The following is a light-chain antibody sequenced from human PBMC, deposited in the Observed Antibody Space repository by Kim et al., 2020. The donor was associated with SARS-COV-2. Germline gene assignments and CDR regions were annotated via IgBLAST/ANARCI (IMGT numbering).Light chain of an antibody. V-gene: IGLV1-44*01. CDR2: TNN. Sequence: ELTQPPSVSGTPGQRVTISCSGSSSNIGRNAVNWYQQLPGTAPKLLIYTNNQWPSGVPDRFSGSKSGTSASLAISGLQSDDEADYFCAAWDDSLNGVVFGGGTQLTVL. CDR3: AAWDDSLNGVV. J-gene: IGLJ2*01. CDR1: SSNIGRNA.